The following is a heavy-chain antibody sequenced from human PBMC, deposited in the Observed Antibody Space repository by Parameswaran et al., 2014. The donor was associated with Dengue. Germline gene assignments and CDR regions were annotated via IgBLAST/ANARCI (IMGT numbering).Heavy chain of an antibody. CDR2: FDPEDGET. V-gene: IGHV1-24*01. CDR3: ATGLLWFGDDAVY. D-gene: IGHD3-10*01. J-gene: IGHJ4*02. Sequence: WVRQAPGQGLEWMGGFDPEDGETIYAQKFQGRVTMTEDTSTDTAYMELSSLRSEDTAVYYCATGLLWFGDDAVYWGQGTLVTVSS.